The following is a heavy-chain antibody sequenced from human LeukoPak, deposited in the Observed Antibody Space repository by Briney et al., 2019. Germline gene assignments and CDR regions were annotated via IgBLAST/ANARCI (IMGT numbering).Heavy chain of an antibody. CDR3: AREGGRIAVADPVPFDY. V-gene: IGHV3-7*01. D-gene: IGHD6-19*01. J-gene: IGHJ4*02. CDR1: GFTFSGYW. CDR2: IKQDGSEK. Sequence: PGGSLRLSCAVSGFTFSGYWMTWVRQAPGKGLEWVANIKQDGSEKYYVDSVKGRFTISRDNAKNSLYLQMNSLRAEDTAVYYCAREGGRIAVADPVPFDYWGQGTLVTVSS.